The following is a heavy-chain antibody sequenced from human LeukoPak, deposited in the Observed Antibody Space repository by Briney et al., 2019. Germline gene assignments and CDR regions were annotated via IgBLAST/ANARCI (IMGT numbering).Heavy chain of an antibody. J-gene: IGHJ6*03. CDR1: GYTFTSYD. Sequence: ASVKVSCKASGYTFTSYDINWVRQATGQGLEWMGWMNPNSGNTGYAQKFQGRVTMTRNTSISTAYMELSSLRSEDTAVYYCARDGSSGWHMDVWGKGTTVTVSS. D-gene: IGHD2-15*01. V-gene: IGHV1-8*01. CDR2: MNPNSGNT. CDR3: ARDGSSGWHMDV.